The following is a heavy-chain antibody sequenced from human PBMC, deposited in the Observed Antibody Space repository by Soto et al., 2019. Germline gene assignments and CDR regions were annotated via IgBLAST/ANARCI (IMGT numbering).Heavy chain of an antibody. D-gene: IGHD5-18*01. Sequence: TLSLTCAVSGGSISSGAYSWSWIRQPPGKGLEWIGYLYHGGATYSNPSLKNRVTISGDWSKNQFSLKLNSVTAADTAVYYLARAFTAMSLFDSWGPGNLVTV. CDR2: LYHGGAT. CDR3: ARAFTAMSLFDS. J-gene: IGHJ4*02. CDR1: GGSISSGAYS. V-gene: IGHV4-30-2*01.